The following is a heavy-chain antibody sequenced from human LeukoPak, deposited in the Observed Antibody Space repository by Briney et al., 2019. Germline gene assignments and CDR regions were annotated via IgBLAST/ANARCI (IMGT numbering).Heavy chain of an antibody. CDR3: ARQFRQLPTYWFDP. Sequence: SETLSLTCTVSGGSISSYYWSWIRQPPGKGLEWIGYIYYSGSTNYNPSLKSRVTISVDTSKNQFSLKLSSVTAADTAVYYCARQFRQLPTYWFDPWGQGTLVTVSS. CDR2: IYYSGST. D-gene: IGHD2-2*01. CDR1: GGSISSYY. J-gene: IGHJ5*02. V-gene: IGHV4-59*08.